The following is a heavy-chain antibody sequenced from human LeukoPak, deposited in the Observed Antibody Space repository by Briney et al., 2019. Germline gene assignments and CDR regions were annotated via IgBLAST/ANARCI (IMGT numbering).Heavy chain of an antibody. CDR2: IYYSGST. J-gene: IGHJ4*02. V-gene: IGHV4-31*03. CDR3: ASSIVGVSGFDC. CDR1: GGSISSGGYY. D-gene: IGHD1-26*01. Sequence: SETLSLTCTVSGGSISSGGYYWSWIRQHPGKGLEWIGYIYYSGSTYYNPSLKSRVTISVDTSKNQFSLKLSSVTAADTAVYYCASSIVGVSGFDCWGQGTLVTVSS.